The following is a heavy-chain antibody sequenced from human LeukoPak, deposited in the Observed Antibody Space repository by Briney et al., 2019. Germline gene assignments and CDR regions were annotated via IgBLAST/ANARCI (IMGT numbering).Heavy chain of an antibody. V-gene: IGHV3-23*01. J-gene: IGHJ1*01. D-gene: IGHD6-19*01. CDR3: AKDVEASGWYLGYFHH. Sequence: PGGSLRLSCAVSGFTFSTYAMSWVRQAPGKGLEWVSGISGSGDTTYYADSVKGQFTISRDNSKNTLYLQMNNLRAEDTAVYYCAKDVEASGWYLGYFHHWGQGTLVTVSS. CDR1: GFTFSTYA. CDR2: ISGSGDTT.